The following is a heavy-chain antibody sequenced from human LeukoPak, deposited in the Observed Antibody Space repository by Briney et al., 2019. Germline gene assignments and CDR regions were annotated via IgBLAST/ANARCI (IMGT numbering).Heavy chain of an antibody. J-gene: IGHJ5*02. Sequence: ASVKVSCKVSGDTLTELSMHWVRQAPGKGLEWRGGFDPEDGETIYAQKFKGRVTMTEHTSKDTAYMELSSLRSEDTAVYYCATRGNYDILTGPSKAWFDPWGQGTLVTVSS. CDR3: ATRGNYDILTGPSKAWFDP. D-gene: IGHD3-9*01. CDR1: GDTLTELS. V-gene: IGHV1-24*01. CDR2: FDPEDGET.